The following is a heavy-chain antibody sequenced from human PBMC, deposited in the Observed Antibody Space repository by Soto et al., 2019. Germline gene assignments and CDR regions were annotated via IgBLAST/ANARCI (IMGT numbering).Heavy chain of an antibody. CDR2: IKEDGSQY. Sequence: EMQLVDSGGGLVQPGDSLRLSCAASGFSFSNYWMAWVRQAPGKGLEWVANIKEDGSQYTYVDSVKGRFTISRDNAKNSLYLQMNSLRAEDTAVYYCARETHYDAAWGQGTLVTVSS. D-gene: IGHD3-3*01. CDR3: ARETHYDAA. CDR1: GFSFSNYW. J-gene: IGHJ4*02. V-gene: IGHV3-7*04.